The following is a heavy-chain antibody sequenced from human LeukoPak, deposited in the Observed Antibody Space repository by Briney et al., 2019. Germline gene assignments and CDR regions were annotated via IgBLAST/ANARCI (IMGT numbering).Heavy chain of an antibody. CDR1: GGSISDAAYY. V-gene: IGHV4-31*03. Sequence: SETLSLTCTVSGGSISDAAYYWSWIRQHPGESLKWFGYIYYSGSTSYNPSLKSRVTISVDTSKNQFSLKLTSVTAADTAVYYCARENPLPGYSSGWYGYWGQGTLVTVSS. D-gene: IGHD6-19*01. J-gene: IGHJ4*02. CDR3: ARENPLPGYSSGWYGY. CDR2: IYYSGST.